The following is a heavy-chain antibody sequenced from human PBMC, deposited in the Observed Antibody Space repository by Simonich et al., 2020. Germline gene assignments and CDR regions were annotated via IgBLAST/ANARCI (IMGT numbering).Heavy chain of an antibody. D-gene: IGHD2-15*01. CDR1: GGTFSRYA. Sequence: QVQLVQSGAEVKKPGSSVKVSCKASGGTFSRYAISRVRQAPGHGLEWMGGSIPIPGKAHYAQKLPGRVTITADKSTSTAYMELSSLRSEDTAVYYCARGGLADRRIVYYYYMDVWGKGTTVTVSS. CDR3: ARGGLADRRIVYYYYMDV. J-gene: IGHJ6*03. V-gene: IGHV1-69*06. CDR2: SIPIPGKA.